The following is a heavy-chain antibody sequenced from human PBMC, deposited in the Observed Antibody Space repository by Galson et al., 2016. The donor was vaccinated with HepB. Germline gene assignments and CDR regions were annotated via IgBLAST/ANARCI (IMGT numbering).Heavy chain of an antibody. J-gene: IGHJ6*03. CDR2: IDHRDSWS. V-gene: IGHV5-10-1*01. CDR3: TRLFGDPPPDHYYMDV. D-gene: IGHD3-3*01. CDR1: GYTFIQYW. Sequence: QSGAEVTKPGESVKISCEASGYTFIQYWIAWVRQIPGKGLEYVGRIDHRDSWSSYNPAFQGHVTVSIDKSISTVFLQWSSLEASDTAIYYCTRLFGDPPPDHYYMDVWGKGTTVTVSS.